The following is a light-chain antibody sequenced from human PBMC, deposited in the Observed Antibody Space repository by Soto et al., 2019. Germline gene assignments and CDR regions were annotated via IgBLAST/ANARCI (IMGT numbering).Light chain of an antibody. Sequence: QSVLTQPASVSGSPGQSITISCTGTSSDVGGYNYVSWYQQHPGKAPKLMISEVTNRPSGVSNRFSVSKSGNTASLIISGLQPDDEADYYCSSYTTSSTLVFGGGTKLTVL. CDR3: SSYTTSSTLV. V-gene: IGLV2-14*01. J-gene: IGLJ2*01. CDR1: SSDVGGYNY. CDR2: EVT.